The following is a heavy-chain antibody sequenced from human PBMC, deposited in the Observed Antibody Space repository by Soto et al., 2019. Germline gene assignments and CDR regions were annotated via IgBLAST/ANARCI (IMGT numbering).Heavy chain of an antibody. J-gene: IGHJ2*01. CDR2: INHSGST. V-gene: IGHV4-34*01. CDR1: GGSFRGYY. Sequence: QVQLQQWGAGLLKPSETLSLTCAVYGGSFRGYYWSWIRQPPGKGLEWIGEINHSGSTNYNPSLKSRVTISVDTSKNQFSLKLSSVTAADTAVYYCARDGHNWGYFDLWGRGTLVTVSS. D-gene: IGHD3-16*01. CDR3: ARDGHNWGYFDL.